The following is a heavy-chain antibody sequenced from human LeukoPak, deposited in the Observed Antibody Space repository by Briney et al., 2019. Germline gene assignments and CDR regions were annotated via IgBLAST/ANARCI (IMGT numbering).Heavy chain of an antibody. V-gene: IGHV3-7*01. J-gene: IGHJ1*01. CDR1: GFTLSSYA. D-gene: IGHD2-21*02. CDR3: TSWGDTTAEYFQR. Sequence: GGSLRLSCAASGFTLSSYAMSWVRQAPGKGLEWVAHINPDGRDTYYVDSVKGRFTISRDNAQNSMYLQMNSLRVEDTAVYYCTSWGDTTAEYFQRWGQGTLVTVSS. CDR2: INPDGRDT.